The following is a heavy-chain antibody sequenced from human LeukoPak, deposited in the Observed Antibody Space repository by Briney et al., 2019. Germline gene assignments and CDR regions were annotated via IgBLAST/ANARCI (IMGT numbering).Heavy chain of an antibody. CDR2: FYYTGST. J-gene: IGHJ6*03. V-gene: IGHV4-59*12. CDR1: GGSITNDY. Sequence: SETLSLTCTVSGGSITNDYWSWIRQTPGEGLEWMGLFYYTGSTNYNPALNPALKCRVSRALDTSENQYSLRLNSVTAADTALYYCSRGHPGYCSSSTTCNWRYLDVWGKGTTVTASS. D-gene: IGHD2-2*03. CDR3: SRGHPGYCSSSTTCNWRYLDV.